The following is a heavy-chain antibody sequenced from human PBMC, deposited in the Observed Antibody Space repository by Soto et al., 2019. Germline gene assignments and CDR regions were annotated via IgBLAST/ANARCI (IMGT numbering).Heavy chain of an antibody. V-gene: IGHV4-39*07. J-gene: IGHJ5*02. D-gene: IGHD1-1*01. Sequence: PSETLSLTCTVSGGSISSSSYYWGWVRQPPGKGLEWIGEVYHSGSTNYNPSLKSRVTISVDKSKNQFSLNLSSVTAADTAMYYCARGGYLLKYNWFDPWGQGTLVTVSS. CDR3: ARGGYLLKYNWFDP. CDR1: GGSISSSSYY. CDR2: VYHSGST.